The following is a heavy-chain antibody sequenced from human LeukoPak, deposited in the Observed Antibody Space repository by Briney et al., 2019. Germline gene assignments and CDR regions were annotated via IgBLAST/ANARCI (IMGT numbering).Heavy chain of an antibody. Sequence: PGGSLRLSCAASGFTFSNAWMSWVRQAPGKGLEWVSSISSSSSYIYYADSVKGRFTISRDNAKNSLYLQMNSLRAEDTAVYYCASYMSYGDSPFDYWGQGTLVTVSS. CDR1: GFTFSNAW. V-gene: IGHV3-21*01. CDR3: ASYMSYGDSPFDY. D-gene: IGHD4-17*01. J-gene: IGHJ4*02. CDR2: ISSSSSYI.